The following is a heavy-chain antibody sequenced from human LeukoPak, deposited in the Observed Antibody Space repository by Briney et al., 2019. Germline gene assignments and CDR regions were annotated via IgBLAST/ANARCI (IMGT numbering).Heavy chain of an antibody. D-gene: IGHD4-17*01. V-gene: IGHV1-24*01. CDR3: ARGNYGDAHFDY. Sequence: ASVKVSCKVSGYTLTELSMHWVRQAPGKGLEWMGGFDPEDGETIYAQKFQGRVTMTEDTSTDTAYMELSSLRSEDTAVYYCARGNYGDAHFDYWGQGTLVTVSS. CDR2: FDPEDGET. CDR1: GYTLTELS. J-gene: IGHJ4*02.